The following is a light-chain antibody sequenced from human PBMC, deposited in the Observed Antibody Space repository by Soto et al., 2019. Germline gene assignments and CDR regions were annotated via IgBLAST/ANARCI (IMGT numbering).Light chain of an antibody. Sequence: QAVVTQPPSVSGAPGQTVTISCTGSSSNIGAGYDVHWYRQVPGTAPKVLIYADTNRPSGVPGRFSASKSGTSASLAITGLQAEDEADYYCQSFDSSLSGALFGGGTKLTVL. CDR1: SSNIGAGYD. CDR3: QSFDSSLSGAL. CDR2: ADT. V-gene: IGLV1-40*01. J-gene: IGLJ2*01.